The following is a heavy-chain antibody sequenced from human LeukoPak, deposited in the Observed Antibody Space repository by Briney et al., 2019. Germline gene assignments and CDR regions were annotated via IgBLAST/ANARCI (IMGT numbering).Heavy chain of an antibody. CDR1: GGSISSSSYY. CDR2: INHSGST. CDR3: ARVRHRGRYYDFWSGYSTSPGYYYYYMDV. V-gene: IGHV4-39*07. J-gene: IGHJ6*03. Sequence: SETLSLTCTVSGGSISSSSYYWGWIRQPPGKGLEWIGEINHSGSTNYNPSLKSRVTISVDTSKNQFSLKLSSVTAADTAVYYCARVRHRGRYYDFWSGYSTSPGYYYYYMDVWGKGTTVTVSS. D-gene: IGHD3-3*01.